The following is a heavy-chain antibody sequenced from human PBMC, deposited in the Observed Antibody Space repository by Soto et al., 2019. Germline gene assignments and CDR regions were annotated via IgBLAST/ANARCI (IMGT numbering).Heavy chain of an antibody. V-gene: IGHV3-23*01. CDR2: ISGSGGST. J-gene: IGHJ4*02. Sequence: EVQLLESGGGLVQPGGSLRLSCAASGFTFSSYAMSWVRQAPGKGLEWVSAISGSGGSTYYADSVKGRFTISRDNSKNTLYLQMNSPRAEHTYVYYCAKRDDYGDHFDCWGQGTLVTVFS. CDR3: AKRDDYGDHFDC. D-gene: IGHD4-17*01. CDR1: GFTFSSYA.